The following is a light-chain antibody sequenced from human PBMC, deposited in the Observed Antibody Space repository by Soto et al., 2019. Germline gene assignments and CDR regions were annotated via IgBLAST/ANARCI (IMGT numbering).Light chain of an antibody. CDR2: DVT. CDR3: SSFTTSNTVV. Sequence: QSALTQPASVSGSPGQSVTISCIGTSSDIGAYNYVSWYQQHPGKAPKLMIYDVTSRPSGVSTRFSGSKSGNTASLTISGLQAEDEADYHCSSFTTSNTVVFGGGTTLTVL. V-gene: IGLV2-14*03. J-gene: IGLJ2*01. CDR1: SSDIGAYNY.